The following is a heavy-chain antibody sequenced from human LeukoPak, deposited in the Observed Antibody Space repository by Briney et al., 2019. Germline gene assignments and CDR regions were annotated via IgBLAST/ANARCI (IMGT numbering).Heavy chain of an antibody. CDR3: ARDGGLHRFDY. D-gene: IGHD4-11*01. J-gene: IGHJ4*02. V-gene: IGHV3-11*04. CDR1: EFNFSDYY. Sequence: GGSLRLSCAASEFNFSDYYMSWIRQAPGKGLEWVSHISTSGRTIYYADSVKGRFTISRDNAKNSLFLQMNSLRAEDTAVYYCARDGGLHRFDYWGQGTLVTVSS. CDR2: ISTSGRTI.